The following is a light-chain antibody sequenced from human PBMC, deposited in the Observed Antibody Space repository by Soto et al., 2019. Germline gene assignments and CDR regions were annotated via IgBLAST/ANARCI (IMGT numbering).Light chain of an antibody. V-gene: IGLV2-8*01. J-gene: IGLJ1*01. CDR3: SSYAGSNNCV. CDR2: EVS. Sequence: QSALTQPPSASGSPGQSVTISCTGTSSDVVSDNYVSWYQQHPGRAPKLMLYEVSKRPSGVPDRFSGSRYGNTASLTDSGLQPEDEADYHCSSYAGSNNCVFVTGTKLTVL. CDR1: SSDVVSDNY.